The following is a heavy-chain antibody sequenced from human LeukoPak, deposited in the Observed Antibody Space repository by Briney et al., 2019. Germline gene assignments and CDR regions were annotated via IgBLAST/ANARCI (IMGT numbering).Heavy chain of an antibody. CDR2: VNPNSGGT. CDR3: ARDLVVGDSSGYYPG. CDR1: GYTFTGYY. Sequence: GSVKVSCMTSGYTFTGYYMHWVRQAPGQGLEWMGWVNPNSGGTNYAQKFQGRVTMTRDTSISTAYMELSRLRSDDTAVYYCARDLVVGDSSGYYPGWGQGTLVTVSS. V-gene: IGHV1-2*02. J-gene: IGHJ4*02. D-gene: IGHD3-22*01.